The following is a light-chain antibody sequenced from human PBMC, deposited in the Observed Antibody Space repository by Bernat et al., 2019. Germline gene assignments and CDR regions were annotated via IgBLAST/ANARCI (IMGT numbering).Light chain of an antibody. J-gene: IGLJ3*02. Sequence: QSALTQPRSVSGSPGQSVTISCTGTSSDVGGYNYVSWYQQHPGKAPKLMIYDVNKRPSGVPDRFSGSKSDITASLTISGLQAEDEADYYCCSYAGNTAWVFGAGTKVTVL. CDR2: DVN. CDR1: SSDVGGYNY. V-gene: IGLV2-11*01. CDR3: CSYAGNTAWV.